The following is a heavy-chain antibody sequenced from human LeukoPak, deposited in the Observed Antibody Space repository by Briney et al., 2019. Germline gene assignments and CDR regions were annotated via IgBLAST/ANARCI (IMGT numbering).Heavy chain of an antibody. Sequence: GGSLRLSCAASGFTFSDYYMSWIRQAPGKGLEWVSYISSSGSTIYYADSVKGRFTISRDNAKNTLYLQMNSLRAEDTAVYYCAREYSSGWYDYWGQGTLVTVSS. J-gene: IGHJ4*02. D-gene: IGHD6-19*01. CDR2: ISSSGSTI. CDR1: GFTFSDYY. V-gene: IGHV3-11*01. CDR3: AREYSSGWYDY.